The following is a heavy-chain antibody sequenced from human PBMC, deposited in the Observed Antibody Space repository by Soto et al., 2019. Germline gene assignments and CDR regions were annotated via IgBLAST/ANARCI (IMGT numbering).Heavy chain of an antibody. D-gene: IGHD3-22*01. J-gene: IGHJ4*02. CDR2: VYHSGRT. V-gene: IGHV4-38-2*01. Sequence: PSETRSHSSLVSDYYSTTGDYWGWIWRPPGKGLKWIGSVYHSGRTSYNPSLESRVTISVDTSKNQFSLRLSSVTAADTAVYYCARSVNYYDSSGFYPRDYWGQGILVTVSS. CDR1: DYYSTTGDY. CDR3: ARSVNYYDSSGFYPRDY.